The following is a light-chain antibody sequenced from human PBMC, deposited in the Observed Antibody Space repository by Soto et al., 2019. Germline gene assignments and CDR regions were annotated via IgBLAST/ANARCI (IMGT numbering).Light chain of an antibody. V-gene: IGKV1-33*01. Sequence: IQMTQSPSSLSASVVDRVTITCQASQDISNYLNWYQQKPGKAPKLLIYDASNLETGVPSRFSGSGSGTDFTFTISSLQPEDIATYYCQQYDNLPRTFGQGTKVDIK. CDR3: QQYDNLPRT. CDR2: DAS. CDR1: QDISNY. J-gene: IGKJ1*01.